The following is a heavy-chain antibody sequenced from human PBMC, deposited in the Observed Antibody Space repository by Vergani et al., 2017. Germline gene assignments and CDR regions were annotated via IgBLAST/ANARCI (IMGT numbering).Heavy chain of an antibody. V-gene: IGHV3-23*01. J-gene: IGHJ6*03. D-gene: IGHD6-19*01. CDR1: GFTFSSYA. CDR3: ALSSGWSSGGYYYYMDV. Sequence: EVQLLESGGGLVQPGGSLRLSCAASGFTFSSYAMSWVRQAPGKGLEWVSAISGSGGSTYYADSVKGRFTISRENSKHTLYLQMNSLRAEDTAVYYCALSSGWSSGGYYYYMDVWGKGTTVTVSS. CDR2: ISGSGGST.